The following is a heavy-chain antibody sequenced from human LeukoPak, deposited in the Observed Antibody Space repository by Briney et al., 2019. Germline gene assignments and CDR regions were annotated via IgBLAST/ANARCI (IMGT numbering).Heavy chain of an antibody. CDR3: ARRTVTGTYDF. Sequence: GGSLRLSCAASGFIFNDYWMHWVRRVPGRGLLWVARINTDGSSTDYADSVKGRFTISRDNARSTLYLQMDSLRADDTAIYYCARRTVTGTYDFWGQGTLVTAS. D-gene: IGHD1-1*01. CDR2: INTDGSST. V-gene: IGHV3-74*01. CDR1: GFIFNDYW. J-gene: IGHJ4*02.